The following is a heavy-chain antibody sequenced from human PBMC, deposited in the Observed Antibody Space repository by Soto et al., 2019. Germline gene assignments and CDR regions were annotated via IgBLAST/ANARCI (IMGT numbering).Heavy chain of an antibody. CDR2: IHSSGRT. D-gene: IGHD1-26*01. Sequence: QVPLQESGPGLEKPSQTLSLTCTVSGGSISNDYFYWSWIRQPPGKGLEWIGYIHSSGRTYYNPSLKSRLDISIDTSKNHFSLKMTSVTAADTAVYFCARGGAIADFYFDSWGQGMLVTVSS. CDR1: GGSISNDYFY. CDR3: ARGGAIADFYFDS. V-gene: IGHV4-30-4*01. J-gene: IGHJ4*02.